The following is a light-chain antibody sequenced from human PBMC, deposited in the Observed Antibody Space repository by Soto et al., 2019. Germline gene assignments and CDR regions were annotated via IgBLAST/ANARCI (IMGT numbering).Light chain of an antibody. J-gene: IGLJ1*01. CDR2: EVS. Sequence: QSALTQPASVSGSPGQSITISCTGTSSDVGGYNYVSWYQQHLGKAPKLMIYEVSNRPSGVSNRFSGSKSGNTASLTISGLQAEDEADYYCSSYTSSSPYVFGTGTKVTVL. V-gene: IGLV2-14*01. CDR1: SSDVGGYNY. CDR3: SSYTSSSPYV.